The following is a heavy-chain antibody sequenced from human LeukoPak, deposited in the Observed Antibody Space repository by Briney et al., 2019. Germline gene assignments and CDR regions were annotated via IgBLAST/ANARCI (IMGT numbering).Heavy chain of an antibody. Sequence: SETLSLTCSVSDSIGSYYWSWIRQPAGKGLEWIGRVYSTGGTSSNPSLQSRVTLPVDTSKNQFSLTLSSVTAADTAVYYCARAPARGLYYFDHWGQGAQVIVSS. CDR3: ARAPARGLYYFDH. D-gene: IGHD3-10*01. CDR2: VYSTGGT. CDR1: DSIGSYY. V-gene: IGHV4-4*07. J-gene: IGHJ4*02.